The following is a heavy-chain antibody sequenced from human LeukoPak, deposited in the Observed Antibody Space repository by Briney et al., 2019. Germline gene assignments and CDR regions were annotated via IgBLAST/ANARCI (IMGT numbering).Heavy chain of an antibody. CDR3: ARSREGQWLAPFDY. CDR1: GYIFTNYA. CDR2: SNAGNGNT. D-gene: IGHD6-19*01. V-gene: IGHV1-3*01. J-gene: IGHJ4*02. Sequence: ASVKVSCKASGYIFTNYAMHWVRQAPGQRLEWMGWSNAGNGNTKYSQEFQGRVTISRDTSESTAYMELSSLRSEDTAVYYCARSREGQWLAPFDYWGQGTLVTVSS.